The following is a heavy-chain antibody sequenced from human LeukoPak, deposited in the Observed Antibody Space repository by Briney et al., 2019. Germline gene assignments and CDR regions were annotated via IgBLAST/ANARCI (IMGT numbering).Heavy chain of an antibody. CDR3: ARGRRLLWFGEFGSGFDY. CDR2: ISAYNGNT. J-gene: IGHJ4*02. CDR1: GYTFTSYG. D-gene: IGHD3-10*01. Sequence: ASVKVSCKASGYTFTSYGISWVRQAPGQGLEWMGWISAYNGNTNYAQKLQGRVTMTTDTSTSTAYMELRSLRSDDTAVYYCARGRRLLWFGEFGSGFDYRGQGTLVTVSS. V-gene: IGHV1-18*01.